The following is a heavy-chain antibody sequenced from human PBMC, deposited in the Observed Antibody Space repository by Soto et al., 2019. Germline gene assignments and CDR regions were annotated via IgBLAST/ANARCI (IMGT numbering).Heavy chain of an antibody. J-gene: IGHJ4*02. CDR3: ARSRNFDYAFY. D-gene: IGHD3-3*01. CDR2: IYYSGST. Sequence: PSETLSLTCTVSGGSISSFYWSWIRQPPGKGLEYIGYIYYSGSTTYNPSLKSRVTISVDTSKNQFSLKLSSVTAADTAVYYCARSRNFDYAFYWGQGTLVTVSA. CDR1: GGSISSFY. V-gene: IGHV4-59*01.